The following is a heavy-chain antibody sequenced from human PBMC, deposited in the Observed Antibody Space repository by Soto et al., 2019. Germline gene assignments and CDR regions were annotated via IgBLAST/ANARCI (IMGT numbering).Heavy chain of an antibody. D-gene: IGHD3-3*01. Sequence: ASVKVSCKASGYTFTSYGISWVRQAPGQGLEWMGWISAYNGNTNYAQKLQGRVTMTTDTSTSTAYMELRSLRSDDTAVYYCARLRDFWSGIDDGMDVWGQGTTVTVSS. CDR3: ARLRDFWSGIDDGMDV. CDR2: ISAYNGNT. V-gene: IGHV1-18*01. J-gene: IGHJ6*02. CDR1: GYTFTSYG.